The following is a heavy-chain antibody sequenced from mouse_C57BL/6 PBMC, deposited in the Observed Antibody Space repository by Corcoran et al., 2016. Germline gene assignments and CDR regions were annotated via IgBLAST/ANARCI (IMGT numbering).Heavy chain of an antibody. CDR1: GYTFTDYY. D-gene: IGHD1-1*01. CDR2: INPYNGGT. CDR3: AKKVVADYYAMDY. V-gene: IGHV1-19*01. Sequence: EVQLQQSGPVLVKPGASVKMSCKASGYTFTDYYMNWVKQSHGKSLEWIGVINPYNGGTSYNQKFKGKATLTVDKSSSTAYMELNSLTSEDSAVYYCAKKVVADYYAMDYWGQGTSVTVSS. J-gene: IGHJ4*01.